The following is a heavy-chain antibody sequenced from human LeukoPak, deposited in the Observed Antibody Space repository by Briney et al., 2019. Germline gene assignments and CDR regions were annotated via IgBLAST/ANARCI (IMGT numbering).Heavy chain of an antibody. J-gene: IGHJ4*02. D-gene: IGHD1-26*01. CDR1: GFTFSSYG. Sequence: GGSLRLSCAASGFTFSSYGMHWVRQAPGKGLEWVAFLLFDGSNKYYTDSVKGRFTISRDNSKNTLYLQMNSLRTEDTALYYCAKESYSGTFDYWGQGTLVTVSS. CDR3: AKESYSGTFDY. CDR2: LLFDGSNK. V-gene: IGHV3-30*02.